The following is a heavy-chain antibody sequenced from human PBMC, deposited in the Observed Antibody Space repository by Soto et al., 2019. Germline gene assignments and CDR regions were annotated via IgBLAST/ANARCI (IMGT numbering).Heavy chain of an antibody. D-gene: IGHD3-22*01. Sequence: SETLSLTCAVYGGSISGYYWSWIRQPPGKGLEWIGDINHSGSTNYNPSLKSRVTISVDTSKNQFSLKLSSVTAADTAVSYCARCGDYYDSRGYFDYWGQGTLVTVSS. CDR2: INHSGST. V-gene: IGHV4-34*01. J-gene: IGHJ4*02. CDR1: GGSISGYY. CDR3: ARCGDYYDSRGYFDY.